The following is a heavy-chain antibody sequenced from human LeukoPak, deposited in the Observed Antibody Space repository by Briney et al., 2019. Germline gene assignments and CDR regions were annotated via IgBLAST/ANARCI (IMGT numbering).Heavy chain of an antibody. V-gene: IGHV3-48*01. J-gene: IGHJ4*02. CDR3: ARDALNYCSSTSCYAIGYY. Sequence: GGSLRLSCAASGFTFSSYSMNWVRQAPGKGLEWVSCISSSSSTIYYADSVKGRFTISRDKAKNSLYLQMNSLRAEDTAVYYCARDALNYCSSTSCYAIGYYWGQGTLFTVSS. CDR1: GFTFSSYS. CDR2: ISSSSSTI. D-gene: IGHD2-2*01.